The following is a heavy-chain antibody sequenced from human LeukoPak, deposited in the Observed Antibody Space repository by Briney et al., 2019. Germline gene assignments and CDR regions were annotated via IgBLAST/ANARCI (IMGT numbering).Heavy chain of an antibody. D-gene: IGHD4-17*01. CDR3: ARDLSPLYGDYQFDY. CDR2: IRYDGSNK. V-gene: IGHV3-30*02. J-gene: IGHJ4*02. Sequence: GGSLRLSCAASGFTFSSYGMHWVRQAPGKGLEWVAFIRYDGSNKYYADSVKGRFTISRDNSKNTLYLQMNSLRAEDTAVYYCARDLSPLYGDYQFDYWGQGTLVTVSS. CDR1: GFTFSSYG.